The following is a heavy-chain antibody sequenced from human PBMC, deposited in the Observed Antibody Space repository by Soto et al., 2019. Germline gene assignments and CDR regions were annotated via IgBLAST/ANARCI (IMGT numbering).Heavy chain of an antibody. D-gene: IGHD5-18*01. Sequence: PGGSLRLSCAASGFTFSSYVINWVRQAPGKGLEWVSAITGSAGSTYYADSVKGRFTISRDNSKNTVYLQMNSLRAEDTAVYYCAKDREARGYTYTYDSWGQGTLVTVSS. V-gene: IGHV3-23*01. CDR2: ITGSAGST. CDR1: GFTFSSYV. CDR3: AKDREARGYTYTYDS. J-gene: IGHJ4*02.